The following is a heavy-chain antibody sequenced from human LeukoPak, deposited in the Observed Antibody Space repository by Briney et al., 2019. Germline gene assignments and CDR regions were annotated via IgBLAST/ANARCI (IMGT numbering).Heavy chain of an antibody. CDR1: GYTFSSYY. CDR3: ARHSLPGTRPFDY. Sequence: ASVKVSCKASGYTFSSYYMHWVRQAPEQGLEWMGVINPSGGSTSYAQRFQGRVTMTRDTSTSTFYMELSSLRSEDTAVYYCARHSLPGTRPFDYWGQGTLVTVSS. D-gene: IGHD1-1*01. V-gene: IGHV1-46*01. CDR2: INPSGGST. J-gene: IGHJ4*02.